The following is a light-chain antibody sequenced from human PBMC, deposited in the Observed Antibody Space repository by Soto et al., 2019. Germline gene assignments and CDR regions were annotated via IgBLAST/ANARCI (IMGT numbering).Light chain of an antibody. CDR3: QQYYNLPIT. Sequence: DIQMTQSPSTLSASVGDRVTITCRASQSISSWLAWYQQKPGKAPKLLIYDASSLESGVPSRFSGSGSGTDFTVTISSLQPEDFATYSCQQYYNLPITFGQGTRLETK. CDR2: DAS. J-gene: IGKJ5*01. V-gene: IGKV1-5*01. CDR1: QSISSW.